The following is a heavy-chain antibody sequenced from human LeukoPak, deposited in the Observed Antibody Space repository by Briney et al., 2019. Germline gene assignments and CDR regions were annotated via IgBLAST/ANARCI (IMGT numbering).Heavy chain of an antibody. D-gene: IGHD1-14*01. CDR1: GGTFSNYA. J-gene: IGHJ3*02. CDR2: IIPIYGTT. V-gene: IGHV1-69*05. CDR3: ARDRTRGPRYDAFDI. Sequence: SVKVSCKASGGTFSNYAISWVRQAPGQGLEWMGGIIPIYGTTNYAQRFQGRVTITTDESTSTAYMELSSLTSEDTAVYYCARDRTRGPRYDAFDIWGQGTMVTVSS.